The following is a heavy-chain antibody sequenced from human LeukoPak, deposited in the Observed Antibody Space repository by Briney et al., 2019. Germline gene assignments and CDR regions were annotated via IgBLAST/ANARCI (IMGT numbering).Heavy chain of an antibody. D-gene: IGHD2-2*01. J-gene: IGHJ4*02. CDR1: GFTFDDYA. CDR3: AKGGYCSGTSRLPDKYYFDY. Sequence: PGRSLRLSCAASGFTFDDYAMHWVRQAPGNGLEWVSGISWNSGSIGYADSVKGRFTISRDNAKNSLYLQMNSLRAEDTALYYCAKGGYCSGTSRLPDKYYFDYWGQGTLVTVSS. CDR2: ISWNSGSI. V-gene: IGHV3-9*01.